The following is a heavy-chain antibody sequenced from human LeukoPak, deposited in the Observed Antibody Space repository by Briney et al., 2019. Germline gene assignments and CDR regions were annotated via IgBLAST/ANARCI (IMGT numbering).Heavy chain of an antibody. Sequence: GGSLRLSCAASGFTFSDYYMSWLRQAPGKGLEWVSYISSSSSTIYYADSVKGRFTISRDNAKNSLDLQMNSLRDEDTAVYYCARARASGRSGFDYWGQGTLVTVSS. D-gene: IGHD2-15*01. J-gene: IGHJ4*02. CDR1: GFTFSDYY. CDR3: ARARASGRSGFDY. CDR2: ISSSSSTI. V-gene: IGHV3-11*04.